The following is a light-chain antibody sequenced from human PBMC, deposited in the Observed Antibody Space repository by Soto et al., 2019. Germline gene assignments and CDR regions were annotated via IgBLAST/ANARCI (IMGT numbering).Light chain of an antibody. V-gene: IGKV1-27*01. CDR2: AAS. CDR1: QGISNY. J-gene: IGKJ4*01. CDR3: QKYNSAPLT. Sequence: DIQMTQSPSSLSASVGDRVTITCRANQGISNYLAWYQQKPGKVPKLLIYAASTLQSGVPSRFSGSGSGADFTLTISSLEPEDVATYYCQKYNSAPLTFGGGTKADIK.